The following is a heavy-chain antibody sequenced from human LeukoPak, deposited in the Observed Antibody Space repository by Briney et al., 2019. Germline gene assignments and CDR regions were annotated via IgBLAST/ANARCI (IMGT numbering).Heavy chain of an antibody. CDR1: GFTASTYW. Sequence: GGSLRLSCAVPGFTASTYWMDWVRQAPGKGLVWVSGISNDGSSTRYADSVKGRITISRDNAKKRLYLQMNSLRAEDTAVYYCARTSSGYSSDVFDIWGQGTMVAVSS. CDR2: ISNDGSST. J-gene: IGHJ3*02. V-gene: IGHV3-74*01. D-gene: IGHD3-22*01. CDR3: ARTSSGYSSDVFDI.